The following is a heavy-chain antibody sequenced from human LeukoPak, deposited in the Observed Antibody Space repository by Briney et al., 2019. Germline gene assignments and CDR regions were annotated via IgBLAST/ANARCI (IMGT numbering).Heavy chain of an antibody. J-gene: IGHJ4*02. CDR2: IDYSGNT. CDR3: AREGKLTGYFGGLGFNY. CDR1: GGSISSYY. D-gene: IGHD6-19*01. Sequence: PSETLSLTCTVSGGSISSYYWGWIRQPPGKGLEWIANIDYSGNTIYNPALKSRVTMSVDTSKNQFSLNLTSVTAADTAVYYCAREGKLTGYFGGLGFNYWGQGILVTVSS. V-gene: IGHV4-59*01.